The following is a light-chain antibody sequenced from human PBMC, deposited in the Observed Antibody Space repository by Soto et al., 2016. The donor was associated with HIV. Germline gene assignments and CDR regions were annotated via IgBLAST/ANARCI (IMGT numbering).Light chain of an antibody. J-gene: IGKJ3*01. CDR1: QDISNY. CDR2: TAS. CDR3: QQANSFPYTT. Sequence: DIQLTQSPSFLSASVRDRVTITCRASQDISNYLAWYQQKPGKAPKLLIYTASTLQSGVPSRFSGSGSGTDFTLTISSLQPEDFATYYCQQANSFPYTTFGPGTKVDIK. V-gene: IGKV1-9*01.